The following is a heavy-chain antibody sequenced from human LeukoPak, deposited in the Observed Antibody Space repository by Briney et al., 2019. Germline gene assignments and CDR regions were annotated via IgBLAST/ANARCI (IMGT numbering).Heavy chain of an antibody. Sequence: PGGSLRLSCAASGFTFSSYAMSWVRQAPGKGLEWVSAISGSGGSTYYADSVKGRFTISRDNSKNTLYLQMNSLRAEDTAVYYCAKDLGYCSGGSCDAFDIWGQGTMVTVSS. CDR3: AKDLGYCSGGSCDAFDI. CDR1: GFTFSSYA. CDR2: ISGSGGST. J-gene: IGHJ3*02. D-gene: IGHD2-15*01. V-gene: IGHV3-23*01.